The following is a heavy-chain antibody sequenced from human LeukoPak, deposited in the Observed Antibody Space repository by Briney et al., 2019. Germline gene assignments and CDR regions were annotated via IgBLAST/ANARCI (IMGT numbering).Heavy chain of an antibody. CDR3: ARSSSGYLRYYFDY. Sequence: SETLSLTCTVSGYSIRSGYYWGWIRQPPGWGLEWIGSLYHSGSTYYNPSLKSRVTISVDTSKNQFSLKLGSVIAADRAVYYCARSSSGYLRYYFDYWGQGTLVTVSS. CDR1: GYSIRSGYY. D-gene: IGHD3-22*01. V-gene: IGHV4-38-2*02. CDR2: LYHSGST. J-gene: IGHJ4*02.